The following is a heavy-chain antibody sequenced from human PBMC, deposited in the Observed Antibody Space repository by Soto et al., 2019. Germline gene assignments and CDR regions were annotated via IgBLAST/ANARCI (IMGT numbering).Heavy chain of an antibody. CDR3: ARGEWESYYHDY. V-gene: IGHV4-31*03. Sequence: QVQLRESGPGLVKPSQILSLTCTVSGGSISSGGYHWTWIRQPPGKGLEWIGYIYYDGSTFYHPSLKSRITISADRSQNQFSLRLTSVTAADTAVYYCARGEWESYYHDYWGQGTLVTVSS. J-gene: IGHJ4*02. CDR2: IYYDGST. D-gene: IGHD1-26*01. CDR1: GGSISSGGYH.